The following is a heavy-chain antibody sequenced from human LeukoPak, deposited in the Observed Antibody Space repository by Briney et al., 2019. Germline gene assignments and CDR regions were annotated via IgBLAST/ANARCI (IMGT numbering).Heavy chain of an antibody. CDR1: GFTFSSYS. CDR2: ISSSSSYI. D-gene: IGHD3-10*01. J-gene: IGHJ6*02. Sequence: GGSLRLSCAASGFTFSSYSMNWVRQAPGKGLEWVSSISSSSSYIYYADSVKGRFTISRDNAKNSLYLQMNSLRAEDTAVYYCARGSDGSGSYYTHYYYGMDVWGQGTTVNVSS. CDR3: ARGSDGSGSYYTHYYYGMDV. V-gene: IGHV3-21*01.